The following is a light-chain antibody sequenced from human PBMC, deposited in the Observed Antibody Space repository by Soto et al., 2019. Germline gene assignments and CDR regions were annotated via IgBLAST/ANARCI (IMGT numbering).Light chain of an antibody. J-gene: IGKJ5*01. CDR3: QQSDNLPLT. CDR2: DAS. CDR1: QAIKNF. Sequence: DFQMTQSPSSLSASVGDRVTITCRATQAIKNFLNWYQQKPGRAPKLLMSDASTLQRGVPSRFSGSGSGTHFTFVISSLQPEDVGTYYCQQSDNLPLTFGQGTRLDIK. V-gene: IGKV1-33*01.